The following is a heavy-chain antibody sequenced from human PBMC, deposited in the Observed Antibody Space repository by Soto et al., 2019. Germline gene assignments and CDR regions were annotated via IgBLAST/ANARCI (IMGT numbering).Heavy chain of an antibody. Sequence: GESLKISCKGSGYSFTSYWISWVRQMPGKGLEWMGRIDPSDSYTNYSPSFQGHVTISADKSISTAYLRWSSLKASDTAMYYCARHVSGGYYSDAFDIWGQGTMVTVSS. CDR3: ARHVSGGYYSDAFDI. CDR2: IDPSDSYT. J-gene: IGHJ3*02. V-gene: IGHV5-10-1*01. D-gene: IGHD3-3*01. CDR1: GYSFTSYW.